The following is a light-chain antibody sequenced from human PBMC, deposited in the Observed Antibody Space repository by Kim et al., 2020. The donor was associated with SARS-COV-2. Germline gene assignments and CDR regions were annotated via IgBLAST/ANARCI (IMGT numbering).Light chain of an antibody. V-gene: IGKV3-11*01. CDR2: DAS. CDR1: QSVSSY. CDR3: QQRSNWPPGT. Sequence: YPGERATLSCRASQSVSSYLAWYQQKPGQAPRLLIYDASNRATGIPARFSGSGSGTDFTLTISSLEPEDFAVYYCQQRSNWPPGTFGGGTKVDIK. J-gene: IGKJ4*01.